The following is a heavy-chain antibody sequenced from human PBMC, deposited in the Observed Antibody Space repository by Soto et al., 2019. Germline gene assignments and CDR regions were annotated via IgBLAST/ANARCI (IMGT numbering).Heavy chain of an antibody. CDR1: GYTFTDFG. V-gene: IGHV1-18*01. D-gene: IGHD7-27*01. CDR3: ARDSGNLGNWAYFLDY. J-gene: IGHJ4*02. CDR2: ISAYNSNT. Sequence: QGQLVQSGAEVKKPGASLKVSCKASGYTFTDFGISWVRQAPGQGLEWMGWISAYNSNTNYAHKVQGRVTMTTDTSTSTAYLELRNVTSDDTAVYYCARDSGNLGNWAYFLDYWGQGTLVTVSS.